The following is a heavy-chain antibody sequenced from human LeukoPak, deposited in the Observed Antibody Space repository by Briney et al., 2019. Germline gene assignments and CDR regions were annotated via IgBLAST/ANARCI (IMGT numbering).Heavy chain of an antibody. J-gene: IGHJ3*01. V-gene: IGHV3-64*01. CDR1: GFNFSTYA. CDR3: TRDIGRLRGDAFDF. D-gene: IGHD2-15*01. Sequence: PGGSLRLSCTASGFNFSTYATHWVRQAPGKGLEYFSGISGNGRSTFYGSSVKGRFTVSRDNSKDTLYLQMGSLRVEDMAVYYCTRDIGRLRGDAFDFWGQGTIVTVSS. CDR2: ISGNGRST.